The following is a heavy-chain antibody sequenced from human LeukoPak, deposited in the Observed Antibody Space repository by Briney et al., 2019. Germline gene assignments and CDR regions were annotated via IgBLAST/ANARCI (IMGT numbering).Heavy chain of an antibody. CDR2: INQDGSEK. V-gene: IGHV3-7*01. D-gene: IGHD5-12*01. CDR1: GFTFSSYA. Sequence: PGGSLRLSCAASGFTFSSYAMHWVRQAPGKGLEWVASINQDGSEKYYVDSVKGRLTISRDNVKNSLYLQVNSLRAEDTAIYYCARSVVLASILAYWGQGALVTVSS. CDR3: ARSVVLASILAY. J-gene: IGHJ4*02.